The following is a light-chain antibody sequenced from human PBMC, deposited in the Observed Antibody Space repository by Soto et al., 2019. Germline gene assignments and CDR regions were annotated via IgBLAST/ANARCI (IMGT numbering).Light chain of an antibody. CDR1: QGISSY. Sequence: IQLTQSPSSLSASVGDRVTITCRASQGISSYLAWYQQKPGKAPKLLIYAASTLQSGVPSRFSGSGSGTDFTLTISRLQPEDFATYYCQQLNSYPHTFGGGTKVEIK. CDR3: QQLNSYPHT. J-gene: IGKJ4*01. V-gene: IGKV1-9*01. CDR2: AAS.